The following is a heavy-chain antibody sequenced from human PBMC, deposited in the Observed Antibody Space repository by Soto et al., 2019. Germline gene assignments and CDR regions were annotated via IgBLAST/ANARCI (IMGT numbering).Heavy chain of an antibody. CDR1: CGSIISNY. Sequence: PSETLSLTCTVSCGSIISNYWTWIRQPPGKGLEWIGYVYNSGSTNYNPSLKSRVTISEDTSKSQFSLKVNSMTAADTAVYYCARYRREAVAGYTLDNWGQGILVTVSS. CDR3: ARYRREAVAGYTLDN. CDR2: VYNSGST. V-gene: IGHV4-59*01. J-gene: IGHJ4*02. D-gene: IGHD6-13*01.